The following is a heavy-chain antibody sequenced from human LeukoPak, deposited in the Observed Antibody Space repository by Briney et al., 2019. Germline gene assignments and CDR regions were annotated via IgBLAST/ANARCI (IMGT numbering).Heavy chain of an antibody. Sequence: SETLSLTCTVSGGSISSSSYYWGWIRQPPGKGLEWIGSIYYSGSTNYNPSLKSRVTISVDTSKNQFSLKLSSVTAADTAVYYCARAQILVGANFDYWGQGTLVTVSS. CDR1: GGSISSSSYY. J-gene: IGHJ4*02. D-gene: IGHD1-26*01. V-gene: IGHV4-39*07. CDR3: ARAQILVGANFDY. CDR2: IYYSGST.